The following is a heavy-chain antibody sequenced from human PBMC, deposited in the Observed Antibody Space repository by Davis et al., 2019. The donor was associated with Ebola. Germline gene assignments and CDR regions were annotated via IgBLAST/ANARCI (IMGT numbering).Heavy chain of an antibody. CDR2: IYPGDSDT. Sequence: GESLKISCKGSGYTFSNYWIGWVRQMPGKGLEWMGIIYPGDSDTRYSPSFQGQVTFSADKSINTAYLQWSSLKASDSAIYYCARHGGRREFEHFDFWGQGTLVTVSS. D-gene: IGHD3-10*01. CDR1: GYTFSNYW. J-gene: IGHJ4*02. V-gene: IGHV5-51*01. CDR3: ARHGGRREFEHFDF.